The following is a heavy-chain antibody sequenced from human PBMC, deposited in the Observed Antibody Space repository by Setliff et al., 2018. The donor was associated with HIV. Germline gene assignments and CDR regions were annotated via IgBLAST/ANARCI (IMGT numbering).Heavy chain of an antibody. Sequence: PSAPLSLPFTVSYGSVNTYSYYWTWIRQSAGKGLEWIGRIQGNGDTTYNPSLKSRVTMSVDTSKNQFSLRLSSVTAADTAVYYCARSIYGSGTYPLDIWGQGILVTVSS. CDR1: YGSVNTYSYY. V-gene: IGHV4-61*02. CDR2: IQGNGDT. J-gene: IGHJ4*02. CDR3: ARSIYGSGTYPLDI. D-gene: IGHD3-10*01.